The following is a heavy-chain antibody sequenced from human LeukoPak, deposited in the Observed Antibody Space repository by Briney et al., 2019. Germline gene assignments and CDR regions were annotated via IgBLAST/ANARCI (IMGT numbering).Heavy chain of an antibody. D-gene: IGHD4-11*01. V-gene: IGHV4-59*11. CDR3: ARVVRGTTVTYYYYYYMDV. CDR1: GGSISSHY. Sequence: SETLSLTCTVSGGSISSHYWSWIRQPPGKGLEWIGYIYYSGSTNYNPSLTSRVTISVDTSKNQFSLKLSSVTAADTAVYYCARVVRGTTVTYYYYYYMDVWGKGTTVTVSS. CDR2: IYYSGST. J-gene: IGHJ6*03.